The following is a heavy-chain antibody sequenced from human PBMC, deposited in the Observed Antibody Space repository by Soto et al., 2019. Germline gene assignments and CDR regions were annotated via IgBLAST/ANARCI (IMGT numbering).Heavy chain of an antibody. J-gene: IGHJ4*02. CDR2: IYHSGST. Sequence: QVPLQESGPRLVRPSATLSLTCTVSSGSISTANWWSWVRQPPGGGLEWIGEIYHSGSTNYNLSLKSRVTLSVDTSKNQFSLSLMSVTAADSAIYYCARRGGGVVLAATTPFDYWGQGALVTVSS. CDR1: SGSISTANW. CDR3: ARRGGGVVLAATTPFDY. D-gene: IGHD2-15*01. V-gene: IGHV4-4*02.